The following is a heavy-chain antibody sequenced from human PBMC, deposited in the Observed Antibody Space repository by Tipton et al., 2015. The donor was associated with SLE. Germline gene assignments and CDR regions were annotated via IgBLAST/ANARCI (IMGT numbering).Heavy chain of an antibody. CDR2: IYHSGST. V-gene: IGHV4-38-2*02. J-gene: IGHJ4*02. Sequence: TLSLTCTVSGYSISSGYYWGWIRQPPGKGLEWIGSIYHSGSTYYNPSLKSRVTISVDTSKNQFSLKLSSVTATDTAVYYCARAIISAGRYFDYWGQGTLVTVSS. D-gene: IGHD1-1*01. CDR1: GYSISSGYY. CDR3: ARAIISAGRYFDY.